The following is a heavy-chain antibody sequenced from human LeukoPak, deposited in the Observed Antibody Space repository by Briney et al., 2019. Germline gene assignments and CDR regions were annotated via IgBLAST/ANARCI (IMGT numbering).Heavy chain of an antibody. J-gene: IGHJ4*02. CDR2: IYYSGST. Sequence: SETLSLTCTVSGGSISSYYWSWIRQPPGKGLEWIGYIYYSGSTNYNPSLKSRVTISVDTSKNQFSLKLSSVTAADTAVYYCARDFDYWGQGTLVTVSS. V-gene: IGHV4-59*01. CDR1: GGSISSYY. CDR3: ARDFDY.